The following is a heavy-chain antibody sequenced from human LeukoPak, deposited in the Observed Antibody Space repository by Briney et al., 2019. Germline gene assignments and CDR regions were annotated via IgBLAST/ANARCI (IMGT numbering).Heavy chain of an antibody. V-gene: IGHV3-21*01. CDR1: AFTFSIYS. D-gene: IGHD3-10*01. J-gene: IGHJ6*03. Sequence: GGSLRLSWPASAFTFSIYSMNWVRQAAGSWLEWVSSIISSIRYIYYADSGKGRFTISRETAKTSPYLQMNSLRGEDTAVYYCARVALWFGELRASSYMDVWGKGNTVTVSS. CDR2: IISSIRYI. CDR3: ARVALWFGELRASSYMDV.